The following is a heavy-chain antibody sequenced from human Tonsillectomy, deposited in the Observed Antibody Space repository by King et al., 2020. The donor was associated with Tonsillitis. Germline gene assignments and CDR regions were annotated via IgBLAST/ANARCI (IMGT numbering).Heavy chain of an antibody. D-gene: IGHD3-10*01. CDR3: AKDISSGYGSGIAL. Sequence: VQLVESGGGLVQPGRSLRLSCAASGFTFDDYAMHWVRQAPGKGLEWVSGISWNSGRIGYADSVKGRFNISRDNAKNSLYLQMNSLRAEDTALYYCAKDISSGYGSGIALWGQGTLVTVSS. CDR2: ISWNSGRI. CDR1: GFTFDDYA. V-gene: IGHV3-9*01. J-gene: IGHJ4*02.